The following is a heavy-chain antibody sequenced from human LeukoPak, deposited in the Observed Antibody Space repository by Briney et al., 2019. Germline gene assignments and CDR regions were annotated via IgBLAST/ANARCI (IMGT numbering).Heavy chain of an antibody. CDR2: IYYSGST. V-gene: IGHV4-59*01. J-gene: IGHJ4*02. Sequence: RPSETLSLTCTVSGGSISSYYWSWIRQPPGKGLEWIGYIYYSGSTNYNPSLKSRVTISVDTSKNQFSLKLSSVTAADTAVYYCARIPPSYCGGDCYLFWGQGTLVTVSS. D-gene: IGHD2-21*02. CDR3: ARIPPSYCGGDCYLF. CDR1: GGSISSYY.